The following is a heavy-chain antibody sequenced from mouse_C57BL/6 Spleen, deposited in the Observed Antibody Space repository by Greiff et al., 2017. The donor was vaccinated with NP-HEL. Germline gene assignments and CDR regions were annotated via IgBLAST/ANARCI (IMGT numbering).Heavy chain of an antibody. CDR1: GYTFTSYW. Sequence: QVQLQQPGAELVKPGASVKLSCKASGYTFTSYWMHWVKQRPGRGLEWIGRIDPSDSYTNYNQKFKGKATLTVDTSSSTAYMQLSSLTSEDSAVYYCAKGGGNYGYAMDYWGQGTSVTVSS. CDR3: AKGGGNYGYAMDY. CDR2: IDPSDSYT. D-gene: IGHD2-1*01. J-gene: IGHJ4*01. V-gene: IGHV1-69*02.